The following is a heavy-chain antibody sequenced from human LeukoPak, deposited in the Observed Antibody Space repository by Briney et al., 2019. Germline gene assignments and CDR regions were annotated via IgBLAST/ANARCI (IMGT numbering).Heavy chain of an antibody. Sequence: KTPETLSLTCIVSGGSIRNYYWNWIRQSPGKGLEWIGFIHYSGNTHYRPTLRSRVTMSVDTSKNQFSLKLTAVTAADTAVYYCARGGGSSGYLNHYYYGMDVWGQGTTVTVSS. CDR3: ARGGGSSGYLNHYYYGMDV. V-gene: IGHV4-59*01. CDR1: GGSIRNYY. J-gene: IGHJ6*02. CDR2: IHYSGNT. D-gene: IGHD3-22*01.